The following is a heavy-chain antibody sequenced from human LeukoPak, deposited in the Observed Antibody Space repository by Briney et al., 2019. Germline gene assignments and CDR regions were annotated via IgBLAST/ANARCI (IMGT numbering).Heavy chain of an antibody. CDR3: ARGSAVQGFDF. Sequence: PGGSLRLSCAASGFTLSSDYMSWVRQAPGKGLEWISVIYIGGTTYYADSVKGRFTISRDNFKNTLYLQMNSLRAEDTAVYYCARGSAVQGFDFWGQGTLVTVSS. D-gene: IGHD3-10*02. CDR2: IYIGGTT. J-gene: IGHJ4*02. CDR1: GFTLSSDY. V-gene: IGHV3-53*01.